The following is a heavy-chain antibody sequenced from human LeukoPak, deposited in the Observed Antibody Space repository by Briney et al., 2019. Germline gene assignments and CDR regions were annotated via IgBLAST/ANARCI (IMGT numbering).Heavy chain of an antibody. Sequence: ASVKVSCKASGYTFTGYYMHWVRQAPGQGLEWMGWINPNSGGTNYAQKFQGRVTMTRDTSISTAYMELSRLRSDDTAVYYCARDPMAYYYFDYWRQGTLVTVSS. J-gene: IGHJ4*02. CDR2: INPNSGGT. D-gene: IGHD3-16*01. CDR1: GYTFTGYY. CDR3: ARDPMAYYYFDY. V-gene: IGHV1-2*02.